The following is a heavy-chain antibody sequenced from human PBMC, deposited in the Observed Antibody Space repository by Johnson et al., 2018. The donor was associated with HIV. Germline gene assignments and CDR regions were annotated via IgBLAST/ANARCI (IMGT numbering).Heavy chain of an antibody. J-gene: IGHJ3*02. V-gene: IGHV3-33*01. D-gene: IGHD1-1*01. CDR3: ARVQPVGGSYHDAFDI. CDR1: GFTFSSYG. Sequence: QVQLVESGGGVVQPGRSLRLSCAASGFTFSSYGMHWVRQAPGKGLEWVAVIWYDGSNEHYADSVKGRFTISRDNSKNTLYLQMSSLRAEDTAVYYCARVQPVGGSYHDAFDIWGQGTMVTVSS. CDR2: IWYDGSNE.